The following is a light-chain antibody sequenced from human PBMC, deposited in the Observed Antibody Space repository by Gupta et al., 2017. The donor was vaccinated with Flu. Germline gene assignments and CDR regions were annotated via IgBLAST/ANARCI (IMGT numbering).Light chain of an antibody. CDR3: QQSDSFPQT. V-gene: IGKV1-39*01. CDR1: QNIGSY. J-gene: IGKJ1*01. CDR2: DAS. Sequence: DIQMTQPPSSLSASVGDRVTITCRTSQNIGSYLNWYQQKPGKAPKFLIYDASTLQRGVPSRFSGSGSGTDFTLTISSLQPDDFGNYYCQQSDSFPQTFGQGTKVEV.